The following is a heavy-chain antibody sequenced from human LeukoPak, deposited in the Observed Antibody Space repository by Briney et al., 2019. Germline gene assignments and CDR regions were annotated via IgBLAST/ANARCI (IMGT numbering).Heavy chain of an antibody. CDR3: AGDRGYLQFDY. CDR2: IKEDGSQK. D-gene: IGHD3-10*01. V-gene: IGHV3-7*03. J-gene: IGHJ4*02. Sequence: GGSLRLSCSASGLTFSRRWMSWVRQTPGKGLEWVANIKEDGSQKYYADSVMGRFTISRDNAENSQYLQLNSLRAEDTAMYYCAGDRGYLQFDYWGQGTLVTVSS. CDR1: GLTFSRRW.